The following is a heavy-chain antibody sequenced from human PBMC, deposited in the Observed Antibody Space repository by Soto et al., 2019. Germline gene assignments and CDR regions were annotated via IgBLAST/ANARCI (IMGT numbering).Heavy chain of an antibody. J-gene: IGHJ4*02. CDR1: GGSISSSSYY. D-gene: IGHD2-15*01. CDR3: ARHQEGYCSGGSCYPALPSFDY. V-gene: IGHV4-39*01. CDR2: IYYSGST. Sequence: SETLSLTCTVSGGSISSSSYYWGWIRQPPGKGLEWIGSIYYSGSTYYNPSLKSRVTISVDTSKNQFSLKLSSVTAADTAVYYCARHQEGYCSGGSCYPALPSFDYWGQGTLVTVSS.